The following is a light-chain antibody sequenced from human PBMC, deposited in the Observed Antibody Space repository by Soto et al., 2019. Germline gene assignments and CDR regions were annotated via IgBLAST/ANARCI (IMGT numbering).Light chain of an antibody. CDR3: AAWDDSLSVHYV. J-gene: IGLJ1*01. V-gene: IGLV1-47*01. CDR2: KNN. Sequence: QSVLTQPPSASGTPGQRVIISCSGTSSKIGSNYVYWYQQVPGTAPKLLIYKNNQRPSGVPDRFSGSKSGSSASLAISGLRSEDEADYYCAAWDDSLSVHYVFGVGTKVTVL. CDR1: SSKIGSNY.